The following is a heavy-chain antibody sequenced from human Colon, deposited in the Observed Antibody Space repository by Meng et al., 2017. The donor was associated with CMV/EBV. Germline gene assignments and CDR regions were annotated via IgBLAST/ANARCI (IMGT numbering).Heavy chain of an antibody. Sequence: GESLKISCAASGFTLSNYAMNWVRQAPGKGLEWVSVSYSDGISAHYADSVKGRFTISRDNAKNSLYLQMNNLRADDTALYYCAREKDYNNHRFDFWGQGTQVTVSS. V-gene: IGHV3-23*03. J-gene: IGHJ4*02. D-gene: IGHD4-11*01. CDR3: AREKDYNNHRFDF. CDR1: GFTLSNYA. CDR2: SYSDGISA.